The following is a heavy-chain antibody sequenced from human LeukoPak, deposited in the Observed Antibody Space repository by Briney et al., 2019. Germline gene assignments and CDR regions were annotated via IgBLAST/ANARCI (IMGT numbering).Heavy chain of an antibody. V-gene: IGHV3-23*01. Sequence: PGGSLRLSCAASGFTFSSYAMSWVRQAPGKGLEWVSAISGSGGSTYYADSVKGRFTISRDTSKNTLYLQMNSLRAEDTAVYYCAKGGGNYVWGSKSVVYETDYWGQGTLVTVSS. D-gene: IGHD3-16*01. CDR3: AKGGGNYVWGSKSVVYETDY. CDR2: ISGSGGST. J-gene: IGHJ4*02. CDR1: GFTFSSYA.